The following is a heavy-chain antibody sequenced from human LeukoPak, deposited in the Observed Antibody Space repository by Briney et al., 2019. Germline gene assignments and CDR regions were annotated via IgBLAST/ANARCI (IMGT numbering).Heavy chain of an antibody. V-gene: IGHV1-2*02. CDR2: ISPNTGGT. J-gene: IGHJ4*01. Sequence: ASVKVSCKPSGYTFTDYYIHGVRPAPGQGLEWMGWISPNTGGTNFAQKFQGRVTMTRDTSISTAYMELSRLKSDDTAVYYCAKGERGATDYCGHGTLVTVSS. CDR1: GYTFTDYY. D-gene: IGHD1-26*01. CDR3: AKGERGATDY.